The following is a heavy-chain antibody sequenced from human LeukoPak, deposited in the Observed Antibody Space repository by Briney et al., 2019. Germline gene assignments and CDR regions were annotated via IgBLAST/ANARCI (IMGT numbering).Heavy chain of an antibody. Sequence: PSETLSLTCTVSGGSISSYYWSWIRQPPGKGLEWIGYIYYSGSTNYNPSLKSRVTISVDTSKNQFSLKPSSVTAADTAVYYCAGVRGAFDYWGQGTLVTVSS. J-gene: IGHJ4*02. V-gene: IGHV4-59*08. D-gene: IGHD3-10*01. CDR2: IYYSGST. CDR1: GGSISSYY. CDR3: AGVRGAFDY.